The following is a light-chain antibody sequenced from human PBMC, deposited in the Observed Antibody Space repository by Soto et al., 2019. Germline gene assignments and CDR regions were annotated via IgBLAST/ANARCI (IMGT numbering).Light chain of an antibody. CDR2: GAS. J-gene: IGKJ1*01. CDR1: QSVSSN. Sequence: EIVMTQSPATLSVSPGERATLSCRASQSVSSNLAWYQQKPGQAPRLLIYGASTRATGIPARFSGSGSGTEFTLTISSLQSEDFAVYYCQQRETFGQWTNVDI. V-gene: IGKV3-15*01. CDR3: QQRET.